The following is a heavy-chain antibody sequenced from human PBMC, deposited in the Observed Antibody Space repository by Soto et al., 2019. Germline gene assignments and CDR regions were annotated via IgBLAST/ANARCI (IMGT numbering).Heavy chain of an antibody. CDR2: IRYSGNT. D-gene: IGHD4-17*01. V-gene: IGHV4-31*03. CDR1: GASINDGAYY. J-gene: IGHJ4*02. CDR3: ARSNYGDYGAQPDH. Sequence: QVQLQESGPGLVKPAQTLSLTCTVSGASINDGAYYWNWVRQHPEKGLEWIGYIRYSGNTYYSPSLKSRVIISLATCKNPFSLMLSSVTAADTAIYYCARSNYGDYGAQPDHWGQGTPVTVSS.